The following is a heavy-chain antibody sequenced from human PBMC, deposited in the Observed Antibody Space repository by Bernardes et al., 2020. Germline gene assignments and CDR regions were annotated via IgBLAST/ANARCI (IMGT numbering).Heavy chain of an antibody. J-gene: IGHJ6*02. CDR3: ARERFLEWLLPGDYYYGMDV. CDR2: ISSSGDTT. D-gene: IGHD3-3*01. V-gene: IGHV3-23*05. Sequence: GGSLRLSCVASDFTFSDYAMNWVRQAPGKGLEWVSSISSSGDTTFYADSVKGRFTISRDNSKNTLYLQMNSLRAEDTAVYYCARERFLEWLLPGDYYYGMDVWGQGTTVTVSS. CDR1: DFTFSDYA.